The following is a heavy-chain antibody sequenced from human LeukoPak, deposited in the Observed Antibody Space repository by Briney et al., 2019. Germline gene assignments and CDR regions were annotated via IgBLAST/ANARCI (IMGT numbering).Heavy chain of an antibody. V-gene: IGHV4-34*01. CDR3: ARVPFQDLLDAFDI. D-gene: IGHD1-26*01. CDR2: INHSGST. Sequence: SETLSLTCAVYGGSFSGYYWSWIRQPPGKGLEWIGEINHSGSTNYNPSLKSRVTISVDTSKNQFSLKLSSVTAADTAVYYCARVPFQDLLDAFDIWGQGTMVTVSS. CDR1: GGSFSGYY. J-gene: IGHJ3*02.